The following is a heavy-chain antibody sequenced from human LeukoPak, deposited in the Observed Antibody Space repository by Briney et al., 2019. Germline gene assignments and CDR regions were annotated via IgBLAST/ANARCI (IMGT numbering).Heavy chain of an antibody. CDR2: INPSGGST. V-gene: IGHV1-46*01. D-gene: IGHD2-15*01. J-gene: IGHJ3*02. Sequence: ASVKPSCKASGYTFTSYYIHWVREAPGQGLEWMGMINPSGGSTTYAQKFQGRVTLTRDMSTSTVNMELSSLRSEDTAVYYCARGGSRSSSPRDAFHIWGQGTMVTVSS. CDR1: GYTFTSYY. CDR3: ARGGSRSSSPRDAFHI.